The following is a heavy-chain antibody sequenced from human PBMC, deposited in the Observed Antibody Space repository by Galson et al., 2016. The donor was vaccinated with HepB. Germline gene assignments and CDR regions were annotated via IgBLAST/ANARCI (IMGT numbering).Heavy chain of an antibody. CDR3: VSSFRDRSGYVWDFNI. Sequence: SLRLSCAASGFTFSEHYMEWVRQAAGKGXXXVGXXXNXXXSYSXXYAASVKGRFTISRDDSKNSLYLQMSSLKTEDTAVYYCVSSFRDRSGYVWDFNIWGHGTIVTVSS. CDR2: XXNXXXSYSX. D-gene: IGHD3-22*01. CDR1: GFTFSEHY. J-gene: IGHJ3*02. V-gene: IGHV3-72*01.